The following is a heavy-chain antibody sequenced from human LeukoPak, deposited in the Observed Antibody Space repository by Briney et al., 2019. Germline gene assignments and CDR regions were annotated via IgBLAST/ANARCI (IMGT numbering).Heavy chain of an antibody. CDR3: AKDVGKWESLHFFDY. D-gene: IGHD1-26*01. J-gene: IGHJ4*02. Sequence: GGSLRLSCLTSGFTLSTNAVSWVRQAPGKGLEWISGISGSGASTYYADSVKGRFTISRDDSRNTLYLQMNSLRGDDTAVYYCAKDVGKWESLHFFDYWGQGALVTVSS. V-gene: IGHV3-23*01. CDR2: ISGSGAST. CDR1: GFTLSTNA.